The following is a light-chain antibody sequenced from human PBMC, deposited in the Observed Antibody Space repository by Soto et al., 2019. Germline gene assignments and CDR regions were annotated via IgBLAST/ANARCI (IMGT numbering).Light chain of an antibody. CDR3: QQYDTYSRT. CDR2: KAS. V-gene: IGKV1-5*03. Sequence: DIQMTQSPSTLSASVGDRVTITCRASQSISSWLAWYQQKPGKAPKLLIYKASSLESGVPSRFSGSGSGTELTRTISSLQPDDFATYYCQQYDTYSRTFGQGTKVEIK. J-gene: IGKJ1*01. CDR1: QSISSW.